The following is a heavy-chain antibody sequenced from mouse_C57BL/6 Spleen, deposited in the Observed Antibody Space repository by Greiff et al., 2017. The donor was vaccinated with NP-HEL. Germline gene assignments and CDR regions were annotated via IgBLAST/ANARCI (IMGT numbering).Heavy chain of an antibody. CDR1: GYSITSGYY. D-gene: IGHD2-3*01. CDR3: ASDGYFFAY. V-gene: IGHV3-6*01. Sequence: EVQLVESGPGLVKPSQSLSLTCSVTGYSITSGYYWNWIRQFPGNKLEWMGYISYDGSNNYNPSLKNRISITRDTSKNQFFLKLNSVTTEDTATYYCASDGYFFAYWGQGTLVTVSA. J-gene: IGHJ3*01. CDR2: ISYDGSN.